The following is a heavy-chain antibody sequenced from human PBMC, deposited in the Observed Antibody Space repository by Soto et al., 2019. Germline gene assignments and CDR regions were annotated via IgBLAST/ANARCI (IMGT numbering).Heavy chain of an antibody. CDR3: ARGVGGVAATPSWFDP. Sequence: QVQLVQSGAEVEKPGSSVKVSCKASGGTFSSYAISWVRQAPGQGLEWMGGIIPIFGTANYAQKFQGRVTITADESTSTAYMELSSLRSEDTAVYYCARGVGGVAATPSWFDPWGQGTLVTVSS. CDR2: IIPIFGTA. D-gene: IGHD2-15*01. CDR1: GGTFSSYA. J-gene: IGHJ5*02. V-gene: IGHV1-69*01.